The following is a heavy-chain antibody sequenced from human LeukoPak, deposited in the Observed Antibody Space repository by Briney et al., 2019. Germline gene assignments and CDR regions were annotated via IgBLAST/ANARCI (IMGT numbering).Heavy chain of an antibody. CDR2: ISGSGGST. CDR3: AKVRGTGYNWNDFFDY. D-gene: IGHD1-1*01. J-gene: IGHJ4*02. V-gene: IGHV3-23*01. Sequence: PGGSLRLSCAASGFTFSSYAMSWVRQAPGKGLEWVSAISGSGGSTYYADSVKGRFTISRGNSKNTLYLQMNSLRAEDTAVYYCAKVRGTGYNWNDFFDYWGQGTLVTVSS. CDR1: GFTFSSYA.